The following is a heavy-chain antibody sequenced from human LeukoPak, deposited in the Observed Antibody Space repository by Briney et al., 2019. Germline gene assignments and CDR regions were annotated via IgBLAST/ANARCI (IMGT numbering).Heavy chain of an antibody. CDR2: IYYRGST. D-gene: IGHD1-26*01. J-gene: IGHJ4*02. CDR3: ARQWETPLFDY. CDR1: GGSISSYY. V-gene: IGHV4-59*01. Sequence: PSETLSLTCSVSGGSISSYYWSWIRQPPGKGLEWIGYIYYRGSTNYNPSLKSRVTISVDTSKIQFSLKVRSVTAADTAVYYCARQWETPLFDYWGRGTLVTVSS.